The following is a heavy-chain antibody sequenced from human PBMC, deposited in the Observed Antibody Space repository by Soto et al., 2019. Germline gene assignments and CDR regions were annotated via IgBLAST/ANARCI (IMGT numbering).Heavy chain of an antibody. CDR1: GFTFDDYA. J-gene: IGHJ4*02. V-gene: IGHV3-9*01. D-gene: IGHD5-18*01. CDR2: ISWNSGNI. Sequence: PGGSLRLSCAASGFTFDDYAMYWVRQVLGKGLEWVSSISWNSGNIGYADSVKGRFTTSGDNAENSLYLQMNSLRPEDTALYYCVRSKGGYSYGTPFDYWGQGTLVTVSS. CDR3: VRSKGGYSYGTPFDY.